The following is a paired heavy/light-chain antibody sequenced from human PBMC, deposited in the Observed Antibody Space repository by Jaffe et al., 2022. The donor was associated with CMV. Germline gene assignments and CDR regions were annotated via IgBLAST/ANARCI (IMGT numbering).Heavy chain of an antibody. Sequence: QVQLQESGPGLVKPSETLSLTCTVSGGSVTSGSYHWSWIRQPPGKGLEWIGYIYYSGSINYNPSLKSRVTISVDTSKNQFSLKLSSVTATDTAVYYCARGPANSWDLRGAFDIWGQGTMVTVS. V-gene: IGHV4-61*01. CDR2: IYYSGSI. CDR3: ARGPANSWDLRGAFDI. CDR1: GGSVTSGSYH. J-gene: IGHJ3*02. D-gene: IGHD1-26*01.
Light chain of an antibody. V-gene: IGLV2-11*01. Sequence: QSALTQPRSVSGSPGQSVTISCTGTSSDVDSYNYVSWYQQHPGKAPKLIIYDVSKRPSGVPDRFSGSKSGNTASLTMSGLQAEDEADYYCCSYAGSSVVFGGGTKLTVL. CDR3: CSYAGSSVV. CDR2: DVS. J-gene: IGLJ2*01. CDR1: SSDVDSYNY.